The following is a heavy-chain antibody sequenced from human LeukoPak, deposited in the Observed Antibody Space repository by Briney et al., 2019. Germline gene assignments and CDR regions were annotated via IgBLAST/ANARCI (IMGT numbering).Heavy chain of an antibody. J-gene: IGHJ4*02. V-gene: IGHV3-30-3*01. Sequence: GGSLRLSCAASGFTFSSYAMHWVRQAPGKGLEWVAVISYDGSNKYYADSVKGRFTISRDNSKNTLYLQMNSLRAEDTAVYYCAKDEDYWGQGTLVTVSS. CDR3: AKDEDY. CDR2: ISYDGSNK. CDR1: GFTFSSYA.